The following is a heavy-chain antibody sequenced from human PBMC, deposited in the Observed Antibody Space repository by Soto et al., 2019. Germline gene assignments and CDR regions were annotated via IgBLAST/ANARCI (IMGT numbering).Heavy chain of an antibody. D-gene: IGHD6-6*01. J-gene: IGHJ4*02. Sequence: SVKVSCKASGGTFSSYAISWVRQAPGQGLEWMGGIIPIFGTANYAQKFQGRVTITADESTSTAYMELSSLRSEDTAVYYCARDTSIAAPPYYFDYWGQGTLVTVSS. CDR3: ARDTSIAAPPYYFDY. CDR1: GGTFSSYA. CDR2: IIPIFGTA. V-gene: IGHV1-69*13.